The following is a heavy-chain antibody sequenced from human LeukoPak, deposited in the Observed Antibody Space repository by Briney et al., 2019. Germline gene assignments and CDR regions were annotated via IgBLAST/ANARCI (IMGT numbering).Heavy chain of an antibody. Sequence: LETLSLTRTVSGGSISSSSYYWGWIRQPPGKGLGWIGSIYYSGSTYYNPSLKSRVTISVDTSKNQFSLKLSSVTAADTAVYYCARVGADYYDSSGYYYGFDYWGQGTLVTVSS. J-gene: IGHJ4*02. CDR1: GGSISSSSYY. V-gene: IGHV4-39*07. D-gene: IGHD3-22*01. CDR3: ARVGADYYDSSGYYYGFDY. CDR2: IYYSGST.